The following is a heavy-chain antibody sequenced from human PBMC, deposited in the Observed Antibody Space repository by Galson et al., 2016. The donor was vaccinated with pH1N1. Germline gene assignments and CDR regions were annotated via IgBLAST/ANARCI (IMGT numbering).Heavy chain of an antibody. Sequence: SVKVSCKASGYTFTDYDINWVRQGTGQGLEWMGWMNPNNDNTGYAQKFQGRVTMTRNTSISTAYMELSSLRSEDTAVYYCAGGGYCSGGSCYDVFDYWGHGTLVTVS. D-gene: IGHD2-15*01. CDR2: MNPNNDNT. CDR3: AGGGYCSGGSCYDVFDY. CDR1: GYTFTDYD. V-gene: IGHV1-8*01. J-gene: IGHJ4*01.